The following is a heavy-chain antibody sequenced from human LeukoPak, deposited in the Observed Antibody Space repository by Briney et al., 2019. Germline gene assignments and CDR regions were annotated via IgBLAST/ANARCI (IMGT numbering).Heavy chain of an antibody. CDR2: VFDSGGT. J-gene: IGHJ4*02. Sequence: PSETLSLTCTVSGGSISNYWWSGIRQPPGKGLEWIGYVFDSGGTNYNPSLKGRVTISVDTSKKQFSLKLSSVTAADTAVYYCARGYSSSWNYFDYWGQGTLVTVSS. V-gene: IGHV4-59*01. CDR1: GGSISNYW. CDR3: ARGYSSSWNYFDY. D-gene: IGHD6-13*01.